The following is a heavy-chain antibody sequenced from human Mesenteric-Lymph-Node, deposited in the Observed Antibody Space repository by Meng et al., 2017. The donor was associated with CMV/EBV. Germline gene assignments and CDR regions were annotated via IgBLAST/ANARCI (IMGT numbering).Heavy chain of an antibody. CDR2: ISSSSSYI. CDR3: ARDVGEQTGTTAFDY. D-gene: IGHD1-7*01. V-gene: IGHV3-21*01. J-gene: IGHJ4*02. Sequence: GESLKISCAASGFTFSSYSMNWVRQAPGKGLEWVSSISSSSSYIYYADSVKGRFTISRDNAKNSLYLQMNSLRAEDTAVYYCARDVGEQTGTTAFDYWGQGTLVTVSS. CDR1: GFTFSSYS.